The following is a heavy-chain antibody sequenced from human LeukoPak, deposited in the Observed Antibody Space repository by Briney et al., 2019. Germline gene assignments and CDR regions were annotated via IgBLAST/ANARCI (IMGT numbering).Heavy chain of an antibody. CDR3: ARAVRNRKKHYDFWSGEEAYYYYYYMDV. CDR2: IYYSGST. CDR1: GGSISTSSYY. V-gene: IGHV4-39*07. Sequence: PSETLSLTCTVSGGSISTSSYYWGWIRQPPGKGLECIENIYYSGSTYYNPSLKSRVTISVDTSKNQFSLKLSSVTAADTAVYYCARAVRNRKKHYDFWSGEEAYYYYYYMDVWGKGTTVTVSS. J-gene: IGHJ6*03. D-gene: IGHD3-3*01.